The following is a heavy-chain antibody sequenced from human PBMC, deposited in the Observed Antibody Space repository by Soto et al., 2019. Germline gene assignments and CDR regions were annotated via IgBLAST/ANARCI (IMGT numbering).Heavy chain of an antibody. V-gene: IGHV1-18*01. D-gene: IGHD4-17*01. Sequence: ASVKVSCKASAYTYGLSWVRQAPGQGLEWMGWISAYNGNTNYAQKLQGRVTMTTDTSTSTAYMELRSLRSDDTAVYYCARDGNYGDYDAFDIWGQGTMVTVSS. CDR1: AYTYG. CDR3: ARDGNYGDYDAFDI. J-gene: IGHJ3*02. CDR2: ISAYNGNT.